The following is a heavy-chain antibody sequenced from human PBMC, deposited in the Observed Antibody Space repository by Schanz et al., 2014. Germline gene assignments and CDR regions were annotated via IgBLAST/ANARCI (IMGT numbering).Heavy chain of an antibody. D-gene: IGHD2-8*01. V-gene: IGHV4-34*01. J-gene: IGHJ4*02. CDR3: ARGVLGVYYFDS. CDR2: LSHGGT. CDR1: GGSFSDYY. Sequence: QVQLHPWGAGLLKPSETLSLTCAVYGGSFSDYYWAWIRQPPGKGLEWIAELSHGGTSYNPSLRSRVTISFDPSTYRFSLNLRSVTAADTSVYYCARGVLGVYYFDSWGQGTLVPVSS.